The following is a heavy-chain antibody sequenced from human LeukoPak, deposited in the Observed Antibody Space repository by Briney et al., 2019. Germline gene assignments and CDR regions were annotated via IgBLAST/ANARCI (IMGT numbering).Heavy chain of an antibody. V-gene: IGHV4-59*01. Sequence: SETLSLTCTVSGGSISSYYWSWIRQPPGKGLKWIGYIYYSGGFNYNPSLKSRVTISVDTSKNQFSLKLNSVTAADTAVYYCAREGLLCGGDCYRDAFDIWGQGTMVTVSS. J-gene: IGHJ3*02. D-gene: IGHD2-21*02. CDR2: IYYSGGF. CDR3: AREGLLCGGDCYRDAFDI. CDR1: GGSISSYY.